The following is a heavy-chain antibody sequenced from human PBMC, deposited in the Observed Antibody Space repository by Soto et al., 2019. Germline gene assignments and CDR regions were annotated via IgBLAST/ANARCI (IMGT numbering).Heavy chain of an antibody. CDR2: VYDNGRP. Sequence: SETLSLTCTISGGSISVYYWGWIRQSPRQGLEWIGYVYDNGRPYYSPSLKSRVTISADTSKNQISLKLTSATAADTAVYYCARGVGSSPPRYWGRGTLVTVSS. CDR1: GGSISVYY. D-gene: IGHD3-9*01. V-gene: IGHV4-59*01. J-gene: IGHJ4*02. CDR3: ARGVGSSPPRY.